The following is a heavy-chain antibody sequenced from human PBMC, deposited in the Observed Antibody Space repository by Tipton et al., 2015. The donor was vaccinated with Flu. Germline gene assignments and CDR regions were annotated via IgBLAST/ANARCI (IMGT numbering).Heavy chain of an antibody. CDR2: IHTNGKT. V-gene: IGHV4-4*07. J-gene: IGHJ3*01. CDR1: EDHMSNFY. D-gene: IGHD7-27*01. Sequence: LRLSCSVSEDHMSNFYWSWVRQPAGEGLEWIGRIHTNGKTDYNPSLKSRVAMSIATSKKQFSLHVTSVTAADTAVYYCVRDVPWDGDLEAFDLWGQGTMVTVSA. CDR3: VRDVPWDGDLEAFDL.